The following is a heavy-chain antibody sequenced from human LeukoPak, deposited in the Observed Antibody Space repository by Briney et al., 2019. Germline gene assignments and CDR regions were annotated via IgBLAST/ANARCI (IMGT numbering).Heavy chain of an antibody. V-gene: IGHV5-51*01. J-gene: IGHJ3*02. CDR2: IYPGDSDT. D-gene: IGHD6-19*01. CDR3: ARQWSSSGWYLNAFDI. CDR1: GYSFTSYW. Sequence: GESLKISCKGSGYSFTSYWIGWVRQMPGKGLEWMGIIYPGDSDTRYSPSFQGQVTISADKSISTAYLQWSSLKASDTAMNYCARQWSSSGWYLNAFDIWGQGTMVTVSS.